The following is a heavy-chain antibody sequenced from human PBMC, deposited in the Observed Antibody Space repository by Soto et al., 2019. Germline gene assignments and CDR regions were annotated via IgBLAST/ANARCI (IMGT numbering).Heavy chain of an antibody. CDR3: ARERDGYNRVFDC. Sequence: GGSLRLSCAASGFTFSTYGMHWVRQTPGKGLEWVAVIWFDGSNKSYADSVKGRFTVSRDNSKNTLSLQMYSLRAEDTAVYYCARERDGYNRVFDCWGQGTLVTVSS. V-gene: IGHV3-33*01. D-gene: IGHD5-12*01. CDR1: GFTFSTYG. J-gene: IGHJ4*02. CDR2: IWFDGSNK.